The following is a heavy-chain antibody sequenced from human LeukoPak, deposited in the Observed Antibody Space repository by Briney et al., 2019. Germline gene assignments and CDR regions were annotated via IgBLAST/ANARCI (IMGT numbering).Heavy chain of an antibody. D-gene: IGHD2-15*01. CDR2: IYHSGST. CDR1: GYSISSGYY. J-gene: IGHJ3*02. CDR3: ARDHSLVVVAATPTMSNDAFDI. Sequence: SETLSLTCTVSGYSISSGYYWGWIRQPPGKGLEWIGSIYHSGSTYYNPSLKSRVTISVDTSKNQFSLKLSSVTAADTAVYYCARDHSLVVVAATPTMSNDAFDIWGQGTMVTVSS. V-gene: IGHV4-38-2*02.